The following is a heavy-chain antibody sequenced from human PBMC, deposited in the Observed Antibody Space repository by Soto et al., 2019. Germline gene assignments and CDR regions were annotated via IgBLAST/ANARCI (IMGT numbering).Heavy chain of an antibody. CDR3: ARVRVEYCGGDCSSFDA. CDR2: VFYSGYT. Sequence: PENLYLTCSVSGGPVNSYYWSWIRQTPGKGLEWIGSVFYSGYTNYNPSLKSRVTLSVDMSKNQFSLSLRSVTAADTAVYYCARVRVEYCGGDCSSFDAWGQGTLVNVS. D-gene: IGHD2-21*02. V-gene: IGHV4-59*02. CDR1: GGPVNSYY. J-gene: IGHJ4*02.